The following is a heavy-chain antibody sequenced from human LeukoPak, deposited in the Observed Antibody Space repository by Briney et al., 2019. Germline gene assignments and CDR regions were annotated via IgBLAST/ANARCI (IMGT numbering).Heavy chain of an antibody. CDR1: GFTFSSYS. V-gene: IGHV3-21*01. CDR3: ARDAELGTALDY. CDR2: ISSSSSYI. Sequence: GGSLRLSCAASGFTFSSYSMNWVRQAPGKGLEWVSSISSSSSYIYYADSVKGRSTISRDNAKNSLYLQMNSLRAEDTAVYYCARDAELGTALDYWGQGTLVTVSS. D-gene: IGHD7-27*01. J-gene: IGHJ4*02.